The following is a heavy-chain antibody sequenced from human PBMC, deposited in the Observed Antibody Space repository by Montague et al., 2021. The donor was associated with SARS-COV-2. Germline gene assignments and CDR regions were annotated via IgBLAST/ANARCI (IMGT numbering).Heavy chain of an antibody. CDR1: GASVRTYY. Sequence: SETLSLTCTVSGASVRTYYWSWIRQSAGKKLEWMGRLYTSGSTYYNPSFKSRVTMSLDTSKNLFSLNLSSMTAADTAVYYCARDGADYSFAYYHEMDVWGQGIAGTVSS. CDR3: ARDGADYSFAYYHEMDV. V-gene: IGHV4-4*07. CDR2: LYTSGST. J-gene: IGHJ6*02. D-gene: IGHD5-12*01.